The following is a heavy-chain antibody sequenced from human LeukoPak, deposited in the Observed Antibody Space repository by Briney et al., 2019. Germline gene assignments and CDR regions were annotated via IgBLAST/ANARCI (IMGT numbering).Heavy chain of an antibody. J-gene: IGHJ4*02. CDR1: GASISSGYYY. Sequence: PSETLSLTCSVSGASISSGYYYWSWVRQAAGKGLEWIGHIYILGTTEYNPSLKSRVTVSLVKSDNHFSLNLTSVTAADTAVYYCARGMGITQQLALVFDYWGQGTLVTVSS. V-gene: IGHV4-61*09. CDR3: ARGMGITQQLALVFDY. D-gene: IGHD6-13*01. CDR2: IYILGTT.